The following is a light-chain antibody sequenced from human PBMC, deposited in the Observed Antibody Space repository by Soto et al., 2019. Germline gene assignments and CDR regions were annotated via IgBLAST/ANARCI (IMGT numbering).Light chain of an antibody. CDR1: SSDVGGYNY. V-gene: IGLV2-11*01. J-gene: IGLJ1*01. CDR3: CSYAGSPRYV. Sequence: QSALTQPRSVSGSPGQSVTISCTGTSSDVGGYNYVSWYQQHPGKAPKVMIYDVSERPSGVPDRFSGSKSGNTASLTTSGLQAEDEAVYYCCSYAGSPRYVLGTGTKLTVL. CDR2: DVS.